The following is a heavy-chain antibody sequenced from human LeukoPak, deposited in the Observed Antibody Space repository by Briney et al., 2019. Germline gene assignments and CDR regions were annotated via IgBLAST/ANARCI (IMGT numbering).Heavy chain of an antibody. CDR2: INPRSGGT. CDR1: GYTFNRYY. Sequence: ASVKVSCKASGYTFNRYYIQWVRQAPGQGLEWMGWINPRSGGTKYAQKFQGRVTMTRDTSISTAYMELSRLTSDDTAVYYCARPYTKIELWFGESDYSYMDFWGKGTTVTISS. CDR3: ARPYTKIELWFGESDYSYMDF. V-gene: IGHV1-2*02. D-gene: IGHD3-10*01. J-gene: IGHJ6*03.